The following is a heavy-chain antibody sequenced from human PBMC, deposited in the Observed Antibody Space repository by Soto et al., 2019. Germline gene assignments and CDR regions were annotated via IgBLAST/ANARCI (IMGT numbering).Heavy chain of an antibody. CDR1: GFTFSSYA. D-gene: IGHD3-10*01. CDR3: AKDKSGITMIRGEADV. V-gene: IGHV3-23*01. CDR2: ISGSGGST. Sequence: GGSLRLSCAASGFTFSSYAMSWVRQAPGKGLEWVSAISGSGGSTYYADSVKGRFTISRDNSKNTLYLQMNSLRAEDTAVYYCAKDKSGITMIRGEADVWRQGTTVTV. J-gene: IGHJ6*02.